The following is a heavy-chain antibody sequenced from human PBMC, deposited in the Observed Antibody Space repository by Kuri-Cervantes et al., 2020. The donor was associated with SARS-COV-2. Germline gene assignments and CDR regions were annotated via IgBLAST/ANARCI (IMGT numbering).Heavy chain of an antibody. CDR3: ARDVTAGRAYYYYMDV. CDR2: ISYDGSNK. D-gene: IGHD6-13*01. Sequence: GGSLSLSCAASGFTFSSYAMHWVRQAPGKGLEWVGVISYDGSNKYYADSVKGLFTISRDNSKNTLYLQMNSLRAEDTAVYYCARDVTAGRAYYYYMDVWGKGTTVTVSS. CDR1: GFTFSSYA. J-gene: IGHJ6*03. V-gene: IGHV3-30*04.